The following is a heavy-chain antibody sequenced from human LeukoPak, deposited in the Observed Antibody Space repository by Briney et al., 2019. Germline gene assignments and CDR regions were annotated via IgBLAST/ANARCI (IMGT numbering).Heavy chain of an antibody. Sequence: GGSLRLSCAASGFTFNTFVMSWVRQAPGKGLEWVAAVSASGGTPYYADSVKGRFTISRDNSKNTLYLQMNSLRPEDTAVFYCARAIRLTGGLYYFDYWGQGTLVTVSS. CDR1: GFTFNTFV. CDR2: VSASGGTP. V-gene: IGHV3-23*01. CDR3: ARAIRLTGGLYYFDY. J-gene: IGHJ4*02. D-gene: IGHD1-20*01.